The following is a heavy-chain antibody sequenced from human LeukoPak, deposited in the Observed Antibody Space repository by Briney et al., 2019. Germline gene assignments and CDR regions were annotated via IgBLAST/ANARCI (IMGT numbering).Heavy chain of an antibody. J-gene: IGHJ4*02. CDR1: GGSISSYY. Sequence: PSETLSLTCTVSGGSISSYYWSWVRQPPGKGLEWIGYIYYSGSTNYNPSLKSRVTISVDTSKNQFSLKLSSVTAADTAVYYCARQGGIAVAGTADYWGQGTLVTVSS. CDR2: IYYSGST. D-gene: IGHD6-19*01. V-gene: IGHV4-59*08. CDR3: ARQGGIAVAGTADY.